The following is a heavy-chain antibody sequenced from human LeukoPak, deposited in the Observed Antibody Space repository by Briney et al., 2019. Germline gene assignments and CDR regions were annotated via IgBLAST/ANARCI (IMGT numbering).Heavy chain of an antibody. CDR1: GYSITTGYY. Sequence: SETLSLTCTVFGYSITTGYYWGWIRQPPGKGLEWIGSIYHSGSTFYNPSLKSRVTISVDTSKNQFSLKLSSVTAADTAVYYCARKVRGVINWFDPWGQGTLVTVSS. CDR2: IYHSGST. CDR3: ARKVRGVINWFDP. J-gene: IGHJ5*02. D-gene: IGHD3-10*01. V-gene: IGHV4-38-2*02.